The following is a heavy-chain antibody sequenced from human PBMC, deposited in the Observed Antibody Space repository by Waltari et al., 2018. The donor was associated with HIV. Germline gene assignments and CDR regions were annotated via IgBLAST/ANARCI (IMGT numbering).Heavy chain of an antibody. Sequence: QVQLQESGPRLVKASETLSLTCTVSASSISSNYYWGWIRQPPGKGLQWIGSIYRTGTPYYNPSLKSRVTISADLSKNQFSRKLTSVSAADTAVYYCARDQDYYDSSGYTCYAFDIWGQGTSVTVSS. J-gene: IGHJ3*02. CDR2: IYRTGTP. D-gene: IGHD3-22*01. V-gene: IGHV4-38-2*02. CDR3: ARDQDYYDSSGYTCYAFDI. CDR1: ASSISSNYY.